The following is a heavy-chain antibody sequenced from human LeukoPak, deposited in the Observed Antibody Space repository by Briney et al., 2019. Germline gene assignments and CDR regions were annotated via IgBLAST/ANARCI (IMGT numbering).Heavy chain of an antibody. CDR1: GFTFSSYA. Sequence: GGSLRLSCAASGFTFSSYAMSWVRQAPGKGLEWVSAISGSGGSTYYADSVKGRFTISRDNSKNTLYLQMNSLRAEDTAVYYCAKGTMYYYDSSGYYLSAFDIWGQGTMVTVSS. D-gene: IGHD3-22*01. CDR2: ISGSGGST. J-gene: IGHJ3*02. CDR3: AKGTMYYYDSSGYYLSAFDI. V-gene: IGHV3-23*01.